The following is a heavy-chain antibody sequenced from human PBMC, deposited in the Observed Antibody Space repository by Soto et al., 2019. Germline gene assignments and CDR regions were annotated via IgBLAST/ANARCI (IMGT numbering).Heavy chain of an antibody. CDR1: GGSISSGGYY. D-gene: IGHD6-6*01. CDR3: ARDSNSGWFDP. Sequence: PLSLTCTVSGGSISSGGYYWSWIRQHPGKGLEWIGYISYSGSTYYNPSLKSRVTISVDTSKNQFSLKLSSVTAADTAVYYCARDSNSGWFDPWGQGTLVTVSS. CDR2: ISYSGST. J-gene: IGHJ5*02. V-gene: IGHV4-31*03.